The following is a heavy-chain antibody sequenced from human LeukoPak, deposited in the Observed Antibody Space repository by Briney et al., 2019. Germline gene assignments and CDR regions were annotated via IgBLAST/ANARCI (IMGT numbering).Heavy chain of an antibody. Sequence: GGSLRLSCAASGFTFSSYSMNWVRQAPGKGLEWVSFISSSSTYIDYADSVKGRFTISRDNAKNSLYLQMNSLRAEDTAVYYCARDGGITMVRGVISKGDYYYYYMDVWGKGTTVTVSS. D-gene: IGHD3-10*01. CDR1: GFTFSSYS. J-gene: IGHJ6*03. CDR2: ISSSSTYI. CDR3: ARDGGITMVRGVISKGDYYYYYMDV. V-gene: IGHV3-21*06.